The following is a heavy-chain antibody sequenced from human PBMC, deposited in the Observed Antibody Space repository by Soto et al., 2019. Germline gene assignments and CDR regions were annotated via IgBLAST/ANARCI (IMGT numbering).Heavy chain of an antibody. CDR3: ARDMDGNYYGMDV. D-gene: IGHD2-15*01. V-gene: IGHV5-51*01. CDR2: IYPGDSDT. Sequence: PGESLKIYCNGSGYSFTSYWIGWVRQMPGKGLEWMGIIYPGDSDTRYSPSFQGQVTISADKSISTAYLQWSSLKASDTAMYYCARDMDGNYYGMDVWGQGTTVTVSS. CDR1: GYSFTSYW. J-gene: IGHJ6*02.